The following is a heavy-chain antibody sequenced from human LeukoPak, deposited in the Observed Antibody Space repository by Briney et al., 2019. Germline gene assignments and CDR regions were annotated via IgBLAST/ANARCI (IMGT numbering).Heavy chain of an antibody. J-gene: IGHJ4*02. CDR2: ISRSGDHV. V-gene: IGHV3-21*01. CDR3: ARDGSTVIDY. Sequence: KTGGSLRLSCAASGFTLTAYNMNWVRQAPGKGLEWVSSISRSGDHVYYADSLKDRFTISRDNAKNSLYLQMNSLRAEDTAVYYCARDGSTVIDYWGQGTLVTVSS. D-gene: IGHD4-17*01. CDR1: GFTLTAYN.